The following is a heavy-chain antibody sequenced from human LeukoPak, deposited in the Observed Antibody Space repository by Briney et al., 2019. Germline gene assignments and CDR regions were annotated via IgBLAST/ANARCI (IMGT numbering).Heavy chain of an antibody. V-gene: IGHV1-2*02. D-gene: IGHD1-14*01. CDR3: ARATAENDH. Sequence: ASVKVSCKASGYTFTGYYMHWVRQAPGQGLEWMGWINPKTGGTSYAQKFQGRVTMTRDTSISTVNMELSRLTSDDTAVHYCARATAENDHWGQGTLVTVSS. CDR2: INPKTGGT. J-gene: IGHJ4*02. CDR1: GYTFTGYY.